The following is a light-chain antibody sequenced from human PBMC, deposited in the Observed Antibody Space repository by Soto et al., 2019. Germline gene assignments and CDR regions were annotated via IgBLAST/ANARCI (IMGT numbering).Light chain of an antibody. CDR3: SSYTTSSTRV. J-gene: IGLJ1*01. V-gene: IGLV2-14*01. Sequence: QSALTQPASVSGSPGQSIAICCTGSSSDVGIYNYVSWYQQHPGKVPKLIIYEVTNRPSGVSNRFSGSKSGNTASLTISGLQAEDEADYYYSSYTTSSTRVFGTGTKLTVL. CDR1: SSDVGIYNY. CDR2: EVT.